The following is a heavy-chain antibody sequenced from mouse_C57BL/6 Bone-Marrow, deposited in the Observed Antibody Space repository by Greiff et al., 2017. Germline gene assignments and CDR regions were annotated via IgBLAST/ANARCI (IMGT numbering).Heavy chain of an antibody. CDR1: GYTFTRYW. D-gene: IGHD2-5*01. CDR3: ARPYNSNYWYFDV. Sequence: QVQLKQPGAELVKPGASVKMSCKASGYTFTRYWITWVQQSPGQGLEWIGDIYPGSGSIYYNEEFKSKATLTVDTTSSTAYMQLSSLTSEDSAVYYCARPYNSNYWYFDVWGTGTTVTVSS. CDR2: IYPGSGSI. V-gene: IGHV1-55*01. J-gene: IGHJ1*03.